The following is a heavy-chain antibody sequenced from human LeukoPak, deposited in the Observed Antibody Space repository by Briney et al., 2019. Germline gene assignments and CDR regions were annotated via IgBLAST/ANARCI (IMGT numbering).Heavy chain of an antibody. D-gene: IGHD2-21*02. V-gene: IGHV3-74*01. CDR2: INSDGSST. Sequence: GGSLRLSCAASGFTFSSYWMHWVRQAPGKGLVWVSRINSDGSSTTYADSVKGRFTISRDNAKNTLYLQMNSLTAEDTAVYYCARDTPLANCGCDCYSDAFDIWGQGTMVTVSS. CDR1: GFTFSSYW. CDR3: ARDTPLANCGCDCYSDAFDI. J-gene: IGHJ3*02.